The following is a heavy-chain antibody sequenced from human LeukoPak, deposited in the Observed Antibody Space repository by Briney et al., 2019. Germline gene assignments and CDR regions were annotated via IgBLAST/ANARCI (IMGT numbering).Heavy chain of an antibody. CDR3: ARTNYYYYYMDV. V-gene: IGHV4-61*02. Sequence: SETLSLTCTVSGGSISCGSYYWSWIRQPAWKGLEWIGRIYTSGSTNNNPSLKSRVTISVDTSKNQFSLKLSSVTAADTAVYYCARTNYYYYYMDVWGKGTTVTVSS. CDR1: GGSISCGSYY. CDR2: IYTSGST. J-gene: IGHJ6*03.